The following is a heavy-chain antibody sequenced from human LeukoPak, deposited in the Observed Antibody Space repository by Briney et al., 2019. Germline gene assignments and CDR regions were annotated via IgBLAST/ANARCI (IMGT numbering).Heavy chain of an antibody. CDR2: GGSGGIT. J-gene: IGHJ6*03. CDR3: AKMRGQYYHSYYMDA. Sequence: GGSLRLSRAASGLIFSSYAMSWVRQAPGKRLGLDAYGGSGGITYYADSVKGRFTVSRDNSKSTLYLQMNSLTAEDTAVYYCAKMRGQYYHSYYMDAWGKGTTVTVSS. CDR1: GLIFSSYA. V-gene: IGHV3-23*01.